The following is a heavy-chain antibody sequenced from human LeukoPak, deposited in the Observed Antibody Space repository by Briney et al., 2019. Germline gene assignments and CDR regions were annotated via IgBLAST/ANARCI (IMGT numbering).Heavy chain of an antibody. J-gene: IGHJ4*02. V-gene: IGHV4-39*01. Sequence: SETLSLTCTVSGGSISSSSYYWGWIRQPPGKELEWIGSIYYSGSTYYNPSLKSRVTISVDTSKNQFSLKLSSVTAADTAVYYCARQGYSYGPPSLWSYWGQGTLVTVSS. CDR3: ARQGYSYGPPSLWSY. D-gene: IGHD5-18*01. CDR1: GGSISSSSYY. CDR2: IYYSGST.